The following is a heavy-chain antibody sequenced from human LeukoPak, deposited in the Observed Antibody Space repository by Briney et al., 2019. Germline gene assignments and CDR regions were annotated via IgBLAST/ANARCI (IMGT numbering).Heavy chain of an antibody. V-gene: IGHV3-66*01. CDR3: ARTYYDILTGSGDY. CDR1: GFTVSSNY. CDR2: IYSGGST. D-gene: IGHD3-9*01. Sequence: GGSLRLSCAASGFTVSSNYMSWVRQAPGEGLEGGSVIYSGGSTYYADPVKGRFTISRDNSKNTLYLQMDSLRAEDTAVYYCARTYYDILTGSGDYWGQGTLVTVSS. J-gene: IGHJ4*02.